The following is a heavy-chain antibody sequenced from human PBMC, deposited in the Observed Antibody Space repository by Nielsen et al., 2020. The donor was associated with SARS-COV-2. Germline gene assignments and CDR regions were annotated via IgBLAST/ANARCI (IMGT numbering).Heavy chain of an antibody. CDR2: VTGNGAAT. Sequence: GESLKISCAASGFTFNTYAMSWVRQAPGKGLEWVSAVTGNGAATYYADSVKGRVSISRDNSKNTLYLQMNSLRAEDTAVYYCAKARWEWLVYGLDYWGQGTLVTVSS. J-gene: IGHJ4*02. D-gene: IGHD6-19*01. CDR1: GFTFNTYA. V-gene: IGHV3-23*01. CDR3: AKARWEWLVYGLDY.